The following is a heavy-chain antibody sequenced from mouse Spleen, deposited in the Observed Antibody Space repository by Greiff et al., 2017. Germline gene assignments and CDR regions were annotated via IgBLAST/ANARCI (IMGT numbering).Heavy chain of an antibody. CDR3: ARGDFAY. J-gene: IGHJ3*01. CDR1: GYAFSSSW. Sequence: VQGVESGPELVKPGASVKISCKASGYAFSSSWMNWVKQRPGKGLEWIGRIYPGDGDTNYNGKFKGKATLTADKSSSTAYMQLSSLTSEDSAVYYCARGDFAYWGQGTLVTVSA. CDR2: IYPGDGDT. V-gene: IGHV1-82*01.